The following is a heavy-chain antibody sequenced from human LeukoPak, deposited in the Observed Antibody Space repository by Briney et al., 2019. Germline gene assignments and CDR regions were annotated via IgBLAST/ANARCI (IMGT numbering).Heavy chain of an antibody. D-gene: IGHD3-3*01. J-gene: IGHJ4*02. CDR2: IYYSGST. CDR3: ARMNTIFGVVIQAAYYFDY. CDR1: GGSISSYY. V-gene: IGHV4-59*01. Sequence: SETLSLTCAVYGGSISSYYWSWIRQPPGKGLEWIGYIYYSGSTNYNPSLKSRVTISVDTSKNQFSLKLSSVTAADTAVYYCARMNTIFGVVIQAAYYFDYWGQGTLVTVSS.